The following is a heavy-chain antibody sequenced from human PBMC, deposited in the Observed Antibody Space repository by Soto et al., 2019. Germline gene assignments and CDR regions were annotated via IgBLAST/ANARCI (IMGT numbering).Heavy chain of an antibody. V-gene: IGHV4-39*01. D-gene: IGHD1-26*01. CDR3: ARGDSGSYNNWFDA. CDR1: GVSMSSSGYY. Sequence: QLQLQESGPGLVKPSETLSLTCTVSGVSMSSSGYYWGWIRQPPGKGLEWIGSIYYSGSTFYNPSLKSRVTRSIDTSRNQFSLKLSSVTAADSAVYYCARGDSGSYNNWFDAWGQGTLVTVSS. CDR2: IYYSGST. J-gene: IGHJ5*02.